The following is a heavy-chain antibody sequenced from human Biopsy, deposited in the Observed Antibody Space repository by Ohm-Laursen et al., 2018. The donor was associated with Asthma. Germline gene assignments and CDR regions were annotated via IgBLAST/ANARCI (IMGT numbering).Heavy chain of an antibody. CDR1: GGYLTGHY. J-gene: IGHJ4*02. CDR2: IYYSGST. V-gene: IGHV4-39*01. CDR3: VSPPGY. Sequence: SETLSLTCTVYGGYLTGHYWNWIRRPPGKGLEFIGTIYYSGSTYYNPSLKSQVTLSVDASKNQFSLKLTSVTAADTAVYYCVSPPGYWGQGTRVTVSS.